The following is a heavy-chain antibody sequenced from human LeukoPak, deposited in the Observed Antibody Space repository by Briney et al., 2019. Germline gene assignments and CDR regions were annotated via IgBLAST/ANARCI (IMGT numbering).Heavy chain of an antibody. V-gene: IGHV1-2*02. D-gene: IGHD3-22*01. J-gene: IGHJ4*02. Sequence: ASVKVSCKASGYTFTGYYMHWVRQAPGQGPEWMGWINPNSGGTNYARKFQGRVTMTRDTSISTAYMELSRLRSDDTAVYYCARGSTARYYYDSSGYYRGAVDYWGQGTLVTISS. CDR3: ARGSTARYYYDSSGYYRGAVDY. CDR1: GYTFTGYY. CDR2: INPNSGGT.